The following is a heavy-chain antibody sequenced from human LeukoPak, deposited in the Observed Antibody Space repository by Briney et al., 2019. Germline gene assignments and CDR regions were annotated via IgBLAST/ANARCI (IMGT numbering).Heavy chain of an antibody. V-gene: IGHV3-21*01. CDR1: GFTFSSYS. Sequence: PGGSLRLSCAASGFTFSSYSMNWVRQAPGKGLEWVSSISSSSSYIYYADSVKGRFTISRDNAKNSLYLQMNSLRAEDTAVYYCASAIAAAGSSYWGQGTLVTVSS. CDR3: ASAIAAAGSSY. D-gene: IGHD6-13*01. CDR2: ISSSSSYI. J-gene: IGHJ4*02.